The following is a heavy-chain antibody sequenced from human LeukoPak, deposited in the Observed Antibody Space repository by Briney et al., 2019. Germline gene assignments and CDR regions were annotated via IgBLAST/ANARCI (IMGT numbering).Heavy chain of an antibody. CDR3: ARETPRRGETRDGYR. J-gene: IGHJ4*02. CDR1: GFTFSTFW. D-gene: IGHD5-24*01. V-gene: IGHV3-7*01. CDR2: LKHDGSDQ. Sequence: GGSLRLSCAASGFTFSTFWMSWVRQAPGKGPEWVAILKHDGSDQYYVDSVKGRFTVSRDNAKNSLYLQMSSLRVEDTAVYYCARETPRRGETRDGYRWGQGTVVTVSS.